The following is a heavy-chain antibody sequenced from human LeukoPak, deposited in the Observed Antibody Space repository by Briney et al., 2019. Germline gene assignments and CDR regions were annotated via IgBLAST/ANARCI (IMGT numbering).Heavy chain of an antibody. Sequence: PGGSLRLSCAASGFTFSSYGMHWVRQAPGKGLEWVAVILYDGSNKYYADSVKGRFTISRDNSKNTLYLVMSSLRAEDTAVYYCAKGWGIPIFGVVTNWGQGTRVTVSS. J-gene: IGHJ4*02. CDR2: ILYDGSNK. CDR3: AKGWGIPIFGVVTN. V-gene: IGHV3-30*18. D-gene: IGHD3-3*01. CDR1: GFTFSSYG.